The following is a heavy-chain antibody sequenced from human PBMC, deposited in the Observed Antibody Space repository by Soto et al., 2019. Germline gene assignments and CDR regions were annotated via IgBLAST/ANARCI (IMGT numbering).Heavy chain of an antibody. Sequence: GGSLRLSCAASGFTFISYAMSWVRQAPGKGPEWVAAISGSGGSTYYTDSVKGRFSVSRDNSKNTLYLQMSSLSVEDTALYYCAKDFRVGYDYYQWFDAWGQGTLVTVSS. D-gene: IGHD5-12*01. J-gene: IGHJ5*02. CDR1: GFTFISYA. CDR3: AKDFRVGYDYYQWFDA. V-gene: IGHV3-23*01. CDR2: ISGSGGST.